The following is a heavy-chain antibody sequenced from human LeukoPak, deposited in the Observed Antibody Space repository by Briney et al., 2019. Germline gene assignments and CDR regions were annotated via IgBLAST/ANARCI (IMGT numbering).Heavy chain of an antibody. D-gene: IGHD6-6*01. J-gene: IGHJ4*02. CDR3: AKLGSSTVAFDH. Sequence: GGSLGLSCAASGFTFSTYSMSWVRQAPGKGLEWVAGISGGGASTVHTDSVKGRFTISRDSSNDTLYLQMNSLRAEDTAAYFCAKLGSSTVAFDHWGQGTLVTVSS. CDR1: GFTFSTYS. CDR2: ISGGGAST. V-gene: IGHV3-23*01.